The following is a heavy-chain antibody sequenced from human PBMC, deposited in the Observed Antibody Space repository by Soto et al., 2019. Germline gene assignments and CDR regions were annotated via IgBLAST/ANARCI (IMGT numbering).Heavy chain of an antibody. CDR1: GYTFTSYG. CDR2: INTHNGNT. CDR3: TREGSAPYYYYGMDA. D-gene: IGHD3-10*01. J-gene: IGHJ6*02. V-gene: IGHV1-18*01. Sequence: ASVKVSCKASGYTFTSYGISWVRQAPGQGLEWMGWINTHNGNTNYAQNLQGRVIMTADTSTGTAYMELRSLRSDDTAVYYCTREGSAPYYYYGMDAWGQGTTVTVSS.